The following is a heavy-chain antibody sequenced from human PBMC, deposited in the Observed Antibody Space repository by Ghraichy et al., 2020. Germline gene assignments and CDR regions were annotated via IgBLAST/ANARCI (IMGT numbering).Heavy chain of an antibody. Sequence: SETLSLTCTGSGGSISRSNYYWAWIRQPPGKGLEWIGSIYYRGITFYEPSLKNRVTLSVDTSKNQFSLKLSSVTAADRAVYYCARHKRAVDGFNGCDPWGQGTLLTVYS. CDR3: ARHKRAVDGFNGCDP. CDR2: IYYRGIT. D-gene: IGHD6-13*01. V-gene: IGHV4-39*01. CDR1: GGSISRSNYY. J-gene: IGHJ5*02.